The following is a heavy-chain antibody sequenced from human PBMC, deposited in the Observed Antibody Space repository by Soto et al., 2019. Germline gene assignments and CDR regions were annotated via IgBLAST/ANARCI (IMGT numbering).Heavy chain of an antibody. Sequence: SETLSLTSTVSGASIRSTDYYWSWIRQAAGKGLEWIGYVYYTGSTYYNPSLMSRLTISVDTSKNQFSLKLTSVTAAETAVYYCVRTAREGAVAPHWFDRWGQGTQVTVSS. CDR2: VYYTGST. CDR3: VRTAREGAVAPHWFDR. CDR1: GASIRSTDYY. V-gene: IGHV4-30-4*01. J-gene: IGHJ5*02. D-gene: IGHD2-21*02.